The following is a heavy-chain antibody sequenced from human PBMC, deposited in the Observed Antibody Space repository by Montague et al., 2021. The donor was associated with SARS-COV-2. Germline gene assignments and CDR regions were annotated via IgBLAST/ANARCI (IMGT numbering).Heavy chain of an antibody. CDR3: ARGLTDVTVILAFVGASLYFDS. CDR2: ISHSGGT. V-gene: IGHV4-34*01. D-gene: IGHD3-22*01. CDR1: GGSFSGHS. Sequence: SETLSLTCAVYGGSFSGHSWTWIRQPPGKGLEWIGEISHSGGTNYNPSLKSRVTISVDTSKNQFSLKLSSLTAADTAVYYCARGLTDVTVILAFVGASLYFDSWGQGALVTVSS. J-gene: IGHJ4*02.